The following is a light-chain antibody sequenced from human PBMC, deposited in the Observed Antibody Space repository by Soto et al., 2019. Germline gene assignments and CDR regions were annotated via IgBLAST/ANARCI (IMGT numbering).Light chain of an antibody. Sequence: EIVLMQSPGTLSLSPGERATLSCRASQSVSSSYLAWYQQKPGQAPRLLIAGASSRATGIPDRFSGSGSGTDFTLTISRLEPEDFAVYYCQRYGSSPPLPFGGGTQVQIK. V-gene: IGKV3-20*01. CDR2: GAS. CDR1: QSVSSSY. J-gene: IGKJ4*01. CDR3: QRYGSSPPLP.